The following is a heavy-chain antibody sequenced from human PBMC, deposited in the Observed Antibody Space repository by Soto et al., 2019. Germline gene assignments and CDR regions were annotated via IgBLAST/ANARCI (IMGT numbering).Heavy chain of an antibody. D-gene: IGHD3-3*02. CDR1: GFTVSSIY. CDR3: ARDHGVCALAGALDI. J-gene: IGHJ3*02. Sequence: EVQLVESGGGLVQPGGSLRLSCAASGFTVSSIYMSWVRQPPGKGLEWVSVIYTGGSTYYEDSVKGRFTISRDNSRNSLYLQMTSLRAEDAAVYYCARDHGVCALAGALDIWGQGTLVTVSS. V-gene: IGHV3-66*01. CDR2: IYTGGST.